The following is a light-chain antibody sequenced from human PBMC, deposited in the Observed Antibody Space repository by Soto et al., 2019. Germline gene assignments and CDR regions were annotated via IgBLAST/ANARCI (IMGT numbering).Light chain of an antibody. CDR1: QSVSSY. CDR3: QQRSNWPRIT. CDR2: DAS. Sequence: EIVLTQSPATLSLSPGERATLSCRASQSVSSYLAGYQQKPGQAPRLLIYDASNRATGIPARFSGSGSGTDFTLTISSLVPEDFAVYYCQQRSNWPRITFGQGTRLEIK. J-gene: IGKJ5*01. V-gene: IGKV3-11*01.